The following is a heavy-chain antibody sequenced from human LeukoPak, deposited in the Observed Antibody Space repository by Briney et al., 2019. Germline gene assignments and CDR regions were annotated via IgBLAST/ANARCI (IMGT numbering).Heavy chain of an antibody. V-gene: IGHV3-53*01. J-gene: IGHJ4*02. Sequence: GGSLRLSCAASGFTVITNDMTWVRQAPGKGLEWVSVLYSDGNTKYADSVQGRFTTSRDNSKNTLYLEMNSLSPDDTAVYYCARGVEPLAANTLAYWGQGTLVTVCS. CDR1: GFTVITND. CDR2: LYSDGNT. D-gene: IGHD1-14*01. CDR3: ARGVEPLAANTLAY.